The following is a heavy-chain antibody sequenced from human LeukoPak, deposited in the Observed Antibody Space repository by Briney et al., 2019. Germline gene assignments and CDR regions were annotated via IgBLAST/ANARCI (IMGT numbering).Heavy chain of an antibody. CDR3: ARDPYYYGSGSPLNVWYFDL. CDR2: IIPIFGIA. D-gene: IGHD3-10*01. CDR1: GGTFSSYA. Sequence: GASVKVSCKASGGTFSSYAISWVRQAPGQGLEWMGRIIPIFGIANYAQKFQGRVTITADKSTSTAYMELSSLRSEDTAVYYCARDPYYYGSGSPLNVWYFDLWGRGTLVTVSS. J-gene: IGHJ2*01. V-gene: IGHV1-69*04.